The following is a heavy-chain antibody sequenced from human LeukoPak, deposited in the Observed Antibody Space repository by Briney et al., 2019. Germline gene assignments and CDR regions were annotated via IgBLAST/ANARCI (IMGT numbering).Heavy chain of an antibody. Sequence: SETLSLTCTVSGGSISSYYWSWIRQPPGKGLEWIGYIYTSGSTNYNPSLKSRVTISVDTSKNQFSLKLSSVTAAGTAVYYCARTNEYYYYMDVWGKGTTVTVSS. CDR2: IYTSGST. V-gene: IGHV4-4*09. CDR3: ARTNEYYYYMDV. CDR1: GGSISSYY. D-gene: IGHD1-1*01. J-gene: IGHJ6*03.